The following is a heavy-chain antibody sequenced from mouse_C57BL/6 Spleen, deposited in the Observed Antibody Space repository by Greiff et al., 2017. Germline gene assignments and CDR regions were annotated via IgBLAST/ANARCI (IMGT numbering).Heavy chain of an antibody. CDR3: ARLGWDVAGFAY. CDR2: INPNNGGT. CDR1: GYTFTDYN. Sequence: EVKVVESGPELVKPGASVKMSCKASGYTFTDYNMHWVKQSHGKSLEWIGYINPNNGGTSYNQKFKGKATLTVNKSSSTAYMELRSLTSEDSAVYYCARLGWDVAGFAYWGQGTLVTVSA. J-gene: IGHJ3*01. D-gene: IGHD4-1*01. V-gene: IGHV1-22*01.